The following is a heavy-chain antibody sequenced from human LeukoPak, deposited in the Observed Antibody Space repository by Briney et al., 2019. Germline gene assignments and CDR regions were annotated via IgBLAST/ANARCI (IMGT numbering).Heavy chain of an antibody. V-gene: IGHV1-2*02. CDR1: GYTFTGYY. CDR3: ARDYYDSSGYRTYYYYMDV. D-gene: IGHD3-22*01. Sequence: ASVKVSRKASGYTFTGYYMHWVRQAPGQGLEWMGWINPNSGGTNYAQKFQGRVTMTRDTSISTAYMELSRLRSDDTAVYYCARDYYDSSGYRTYYYYMDVWGKGTTVTVSS. CDR2: INPNSGGT. J-gene: IGHJ6*03.